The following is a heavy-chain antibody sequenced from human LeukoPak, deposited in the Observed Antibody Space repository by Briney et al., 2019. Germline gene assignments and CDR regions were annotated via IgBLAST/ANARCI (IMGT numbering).Heavy chain of an antibody. V-gene: IGHV4-39*01. CDR3: ARRSGSYFNWFDP. CDR2: IYYSGST. CDR1: GGSISSSSYY. Sequence: SETLPLTCTVSGGSISSSSYYWGWIRQPPGKGLEWIGSIYYSGSTYYNPSLKSRVTISVDTSKNQFSLQLSSVTAADTAVYYCARRSGSYFNWFDPWGQGTLVTVSS. D-gene: IGHD1-26*01. J-gene: IGHJ5*02.